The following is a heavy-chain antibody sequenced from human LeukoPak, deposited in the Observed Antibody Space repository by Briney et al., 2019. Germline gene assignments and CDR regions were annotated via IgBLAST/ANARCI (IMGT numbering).Heavy chain of an antibody. CDR3: ARPSTLLCSGGSCYHTDY. Sequence: SETLSLTCTVSGGSSSSSSYYWGWIRQSPVKWLEWIGSVDYSGSTYHNPSLKSRLTISVDTSKNESSLKLSSVSAADTAVYYCARPSTLLCSGGSCYHTDYWGQGALVTVSS. CDR1: GGSSSSSSYY. D-gene: IGHD2-15*01. V-gene: IGHV4-39*01. J-gene: IGHJ4*02. CDR2: VDYSGST.